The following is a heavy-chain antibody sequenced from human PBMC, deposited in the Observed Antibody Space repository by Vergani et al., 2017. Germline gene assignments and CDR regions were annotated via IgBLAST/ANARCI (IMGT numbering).Heavy chain of an antibody. CDR2: IDWDDDK. CDR3: ARVLVGATHTGIGIDY. V-gene: IGHV2-70*15. D-gene: IGHD1-26*01. CDR1: GFSLSTSGMC. J-gene: IGHJ4*02. Sequence: QVTLRESGPALVKPTQTLTLTRTFSGFSLSTSGMCVSWIRQPPGKALEWLARIDWDDDKYYSTSLKTRLTISKDTSKNQVVLTMTNMDPVDTATYYCARVLVGATHTGIGIDYWGQGTLVTVSS.